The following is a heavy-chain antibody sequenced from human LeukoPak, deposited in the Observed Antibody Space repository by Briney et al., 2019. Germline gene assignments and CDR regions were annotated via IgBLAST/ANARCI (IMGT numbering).Heavy chain of an antibody. CDR3: XRGASGXXDY. D-gene: IGHD2-21*01. J-gene: IGHJ4*02. V-gene: IGHV3-48*03. CDR2: ISSSDSTI. Sequence: PGGSLRLSCAASGFTFSSYEMNWVRQAPGKGLEWVSYISSSDSTIYYADSVKGRFTISRDNAKNSLYLQMNSLRAEDTAVYYCXRGASGXXDYWGQGTLVTVSS. CDR1: GFTFSSYE.